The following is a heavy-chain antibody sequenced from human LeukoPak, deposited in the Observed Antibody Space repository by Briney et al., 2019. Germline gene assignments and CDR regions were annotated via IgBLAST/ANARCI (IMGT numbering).Heavy chain of an antibody. D-gene: IGHD5-12*01. J-gene: IGHJ4*02. CDR2: ISYDGSNK. Sequence: GGSLRLSCAASGFTFSSYGMHWVRQAPGKGLEWVAVISYDGSNKYYADSVKGRFTISRDNAKNSLFLQMNSLRAEDTAVYYCARDGRNGYEDDYWGQGTLVTVSS. CDR3: ARDGRNGYEDDY. V-gene: IGHV3-30*03. CDR1: GFTFSSYG.